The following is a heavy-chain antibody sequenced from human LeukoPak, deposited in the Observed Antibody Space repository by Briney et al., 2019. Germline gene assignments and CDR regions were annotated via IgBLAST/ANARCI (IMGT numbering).Heavy chain of an antibody. CDR3: AELGITMIGGV. J-gene: IGHJ6*04. V-gene: IGHV3-7*01. CDR1: GFTFSSYF. D-gene: IGHD3-10*02. Sequence: SGGSLRLSCAASGFTFSSYFMSWVRQAPGKGLEWVANIKKDGSEKYYVDSVKGRFTISRDNAKNSLYLQMNSLRAEDTAVYYCAELGITMIGGVWGKGTTVTISS. CDR2: IKKDGSEK.